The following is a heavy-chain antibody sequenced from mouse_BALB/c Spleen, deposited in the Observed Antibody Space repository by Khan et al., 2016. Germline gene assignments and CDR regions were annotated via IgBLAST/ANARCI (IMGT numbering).Heavy chain of an antibody. CDR3: ARLYDGRYYAMDY. D-gene: IGHD2-14*01. V-gene: IGHV1S137*01. Sequence: QVQLKESGAELVRPGVSVKISCKGSGYTFTDYAMHWVKQSHAKSLEWIGVISTYYGDASYNQKFKGKATMTVDKSFSTAYMELARLTSEDTAIYYCARLYDGRYYAMDYWVQGTSVTISS. CDR1: GYTFTDYA. CDR2: ISTYYGDA. J-gene: IGHJ4*01.